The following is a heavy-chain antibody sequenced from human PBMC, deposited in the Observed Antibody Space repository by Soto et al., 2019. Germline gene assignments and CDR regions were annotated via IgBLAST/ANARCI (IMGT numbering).Heavy chain of an antibody. CDR3: AKDRSTYYLVPPFDP. CDR1: GFTFSNYA. J-gene: IGHJ5*02. V-gene: IGHV3-23*01. CDR2: ISGSGGST. Sequence: PGGSLRLSCAASGFTFSNYAVTWVRQAPGKGLEWVSTISGSGGSTYYADSVKGRFTISRDNSKNTLYLQMNSLRAEDTALYYCAKDRSTYYLVPPFDPWGQGTLVTVSS. D-gene: IGHD3-10*01.